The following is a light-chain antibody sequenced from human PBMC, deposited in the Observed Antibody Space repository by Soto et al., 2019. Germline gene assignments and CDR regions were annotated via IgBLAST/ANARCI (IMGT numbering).Light chain of an antibody. CDR2: DAS. CDR3: QQYKTYPRT. Sequence: DIQMTQSPSTLSASVGDRVTITCRASQSINGWLVWYQQKPGKAPKLLIYDASNLEGGVPSRFGGSGSGTEFTLTLSSLQPDDFASYYCQQYKTYPRTFGQGTKVEIK. J-gene: IGKJ1*01. CDR1: QSINGW. V-gene: IGKV1-5*01.